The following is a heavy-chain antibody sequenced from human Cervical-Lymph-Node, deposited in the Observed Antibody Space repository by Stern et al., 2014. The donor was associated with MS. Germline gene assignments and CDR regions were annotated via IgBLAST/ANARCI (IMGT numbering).Heavy chain of an antibody. D-gene: IGHD2-21*02. CDR2: IYWDDDK. Sequence: QITLKESGPTLVKPTQTLTLTCTFSGFSLTTSGVGVGWVRQSPGKALEWLALIYWDDDKRYSPSLKNRLTITKDISKNEVVLTLTNMAPVDTATYYCAHKGCTADCFNWFDPWGQGILVTLSS. V-gene: IGHV2-5*02. CDR3: AHKGCTADCFNWFDP. CDR1: GFSLTTSGVG. J-gene: IGHJ5*02.